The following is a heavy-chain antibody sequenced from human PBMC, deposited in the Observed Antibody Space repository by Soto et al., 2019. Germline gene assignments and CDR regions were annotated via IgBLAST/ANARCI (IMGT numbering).Heavy chain of an antibody. CDR1: GGSISSSSYY. CDR2: IYYSGST. Sequence: SETLSLTCTVSGGSISSSSYYWGWIRQPPGKGLEWIGSIYYSGSTYYNPSLKSRVTISVDTSKNQFSPKLSSVTAADTAVYYCAVLPRGYSGYYYYYYMDVWGKGTTVTVSS. J-gene: IGHJ6*03. CDR3: AVLPRGYSGYYYYYYMDV. D-gene: IGHD3-22*01. V-gene: IGHV4-39*01.